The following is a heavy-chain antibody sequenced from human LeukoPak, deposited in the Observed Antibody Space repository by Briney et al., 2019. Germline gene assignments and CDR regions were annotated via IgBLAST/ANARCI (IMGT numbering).Heavy chain of an antibody. V-gene: IGHV1-18*01. J-gene: IGHJ4*02. D-gene: IGHD6-19*01. CDR3: ARDRTWRAAVAGTFPY. CDR1: GYTFTSYG. Sequence: ASVKVSCKASGYTFTSYGISWVRQAPGQGLEWMGWISAYNGNTNYAQKLQGRVTMTTDTSTSTAYMELRSLRSDDTAVYYCARDRTWRAAVAGTFPYWGQGTLVTVSS. CDR2: ISAYNGNT.